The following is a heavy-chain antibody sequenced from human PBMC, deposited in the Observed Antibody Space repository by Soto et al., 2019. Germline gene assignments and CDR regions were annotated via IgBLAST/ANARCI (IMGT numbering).Heavy chain of an antibody. CDR3: ATDLAMGPAFDI. V-gene: IGHV1-24*01. CDR1: GYTLTELS. Sequence: SVKVSCKVSGYTLTELSMHWVRQAPGKGLEWMGGFDPEDGETIYAQKFQGRVTMTEDTSTDTAYMELSSLRSEDTAVYYCATDLAMGPAFDIWGQGTMVTVSS. CDR2: FDPEDGET. D-gene: IGHD2-2*01. J-gene: IGHJ3*02.